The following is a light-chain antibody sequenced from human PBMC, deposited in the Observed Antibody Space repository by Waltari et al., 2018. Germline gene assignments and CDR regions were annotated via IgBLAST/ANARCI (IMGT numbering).Light chain of an antibody. Sequence: EIGLTQSPDTLSLSPGERATLSCRASQTLSSSYLAWYQQKPGQAPRLLIYRTSSRATGIPDRFSGSGSGTDFSLTIIRLEPEDSAVYYCQQYGSPLWSFGQGTKVEIK. CDR3: QQYGSPLWS. J-gene: IGKJ1*01. CDR2: RTS. V-gene: IGKV3-20*01. CDR1: QTLSSSY.